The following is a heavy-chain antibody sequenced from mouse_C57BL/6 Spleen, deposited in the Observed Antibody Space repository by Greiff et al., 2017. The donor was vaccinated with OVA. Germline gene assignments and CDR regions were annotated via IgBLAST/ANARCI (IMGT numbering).Heavy chain of an antibody. CDR1: GYTFTSYW. CDR2: IDPSDSET. D-gene: IGHD1-1*01. V-gene: IGHV1-52*01. CDR3: ARYGGSSPTVLAY. Sequence: VQLQQPGAELVRPGSSVKLSCKASGYTFTSYWMHWVKQRPIQGLEWIGNIDPSDSETHYNQKFKDKATLTVDQSSSTAYMQLSSLTSEDSAVYYCARYGGSSPTVLAYWGQGTLVTVSA. J-gene: IGHJ3*01.